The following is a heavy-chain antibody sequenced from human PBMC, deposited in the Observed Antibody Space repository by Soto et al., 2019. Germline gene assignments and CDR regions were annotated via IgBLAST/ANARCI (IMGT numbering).Heavy chain of an antibody. D-gene: IGHD3-9*01. CDR1: AFTFSDYA. V-gene: IGHV3-23*01. Sequence: EVQLLQSGGGLVQPGGSLRLSCAASAFTFSDYAMTWVRQAPGKGLEWVSAISVSGAATYYAASVGGRFTISRDNSKNTLYLQVNSLRAEDTAIYYCAKDRAYFDPYDAFDVWGQGTMVTVSA. J-gene: IGHJ3*01. CDR3: AKDRAYFDPYDAFDV. CDR2: ISVSGAAT.